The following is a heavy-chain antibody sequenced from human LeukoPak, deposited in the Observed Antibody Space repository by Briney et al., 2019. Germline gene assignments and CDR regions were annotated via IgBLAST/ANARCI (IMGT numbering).Heavy chain of an antibody. J-gene: IGHJ4*02. D-gene: IGHD4-23*01. Sequence: GGSLRLSCAASGFTFSSYSMNWVRQAPGKGLEWVSAISGSGGSTYYTDSVKGRFTISRDNSKNTLYLQMNSLRAEDTAVYYCAKLLSPSTVVTPLDYWGRESWSPSPQ. V-gene: IGHV3-23*01. CDR2: ISGSGGST. CDR1: GFTFSSYS. CDR3: AKLLSPSTVVTPLDY.